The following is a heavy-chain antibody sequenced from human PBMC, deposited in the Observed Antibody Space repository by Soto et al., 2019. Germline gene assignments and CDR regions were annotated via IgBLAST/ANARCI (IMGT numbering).Heavy chain of an antibody. V-gene: IGHV4-30-4*01. J-gene: IGHJ4*02. CDR2: IYYSGST. D-gene: IGHD6-6*01. CDR3: ASTSSSALDY. CDR1: GGSISSGDYY. Sequence: QVQLQESGPGLVKPSQTLSLTCTVSGGSISSGDYYWSWIRQPPGKGLEWIGYIYYSGSTYYNPALKSRVTISLDTSMNQFALKLSSVTAADTVVYYCASTSSSALDYWGQGTLVTVSS.